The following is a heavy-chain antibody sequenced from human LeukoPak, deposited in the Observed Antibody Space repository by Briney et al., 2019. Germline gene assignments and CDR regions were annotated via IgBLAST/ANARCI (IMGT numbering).Heavy chain of an antibody. CDR1: GYTFTGYY. D-gene: IGHD2-15*01. CDR3: ARDYCSGGSCYADY. V-gene: IGHV1-2*02. Sequence: ASVKVSCKASGYTFTGYYMHWVRQAPGQGLEWMGWINPNSGGTNYAQKFQGRVTMTRDTSISTAYMELRRLRSDDTAVYSCARDYCSGGSCYADYWGQGTLVTVSS. J-gene: IGHJ4*02. CDR2: INPNSGGT.